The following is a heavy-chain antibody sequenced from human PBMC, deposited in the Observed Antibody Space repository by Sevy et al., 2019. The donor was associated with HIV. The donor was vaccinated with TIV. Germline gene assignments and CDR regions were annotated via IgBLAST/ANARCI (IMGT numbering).Heavy chain of an antibody. CDR3: ARGVTTVTPFDY. V-gene: IGHV3-7*01. J-gene: IGHJ4*02. CDR1: GFTFSDYW. CDR2: IKQDGSDK. Sequence: EGSLRLSCTASGFTFSDYWMSWVRQAPGKGLEWVANIKQDGSDKHYVDSVKGRFTISRDNAKNSLYLQMNSLRAGDTAVYYCARGVTTVTPFDYWGQGTLVTVSS. D-gene: IGHD4-17*01.